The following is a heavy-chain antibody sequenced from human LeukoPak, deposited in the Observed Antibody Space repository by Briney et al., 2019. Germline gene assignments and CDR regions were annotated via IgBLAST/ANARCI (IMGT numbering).Heavy chain of an antibody. CDR1: GFTVSSNY. CDR2: IYSGGST. D-gene: IGHD3-10*01. V-gene: IGHV3-53*01. Sequence: PGGSLRLSCAASGFTVSSNYMSWVRQAPGKGLEWVSVIYSGGSTYYADSVKGRFTISRDNSKNTLYLQMNSLRAEDTAVYYCAREPQGSWFDPWGQGTLVTVS. J-gene: IGHJ5*02. CDR3: AREPQGSWFDP.